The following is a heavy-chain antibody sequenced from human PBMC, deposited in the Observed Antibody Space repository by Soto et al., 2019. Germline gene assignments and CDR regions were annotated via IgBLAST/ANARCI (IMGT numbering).Heavy chain of an antibody. Sequence: QITLKESGPTLVKPTQTLTLTCTFSGFSLTTSGEGVGWIRQPPGKALAWLALIYWDDDKRYRPSLKSRLTITKDTSKNQVVLTMTNMAPADTAPYFCAHRTTPVTWRFDTWGQGTLVTVSS. D-gene: IGHD4-17*01. CDR2: IYWDDDK. CDR1: GFSLTTSGEG. CDR3: AHRTTPVTWRFDT. J-gene: IGHJ5*02. V-gene: IGHV2-5*02.